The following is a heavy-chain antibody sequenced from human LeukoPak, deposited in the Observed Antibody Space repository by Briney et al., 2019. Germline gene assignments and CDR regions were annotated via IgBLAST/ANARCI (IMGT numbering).Heavy chain of an antibody. CDR2: ISWNSGSI. CDR3: AKADSAHYYDSSGLDY. J-gene: IGHJ4*02. V-gene: IGHV3-9*01. D-gene: IGHD3-22*01. Sequence: GRSLRLSCAASGFTFDDYAMHWVRHAPGKGLEWVSGISWNSGSIGYADSVKGRFTISRDNAKNSLYLQMNSLRAEDTALYYCAKADSAHYYDSSGLDYWGQGTLVTVSS. CDR1: GFTFDDYA.